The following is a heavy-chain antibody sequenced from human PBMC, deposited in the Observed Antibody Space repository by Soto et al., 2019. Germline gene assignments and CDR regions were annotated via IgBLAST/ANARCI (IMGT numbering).Heavy chain of an antibody. CDR2: MSHSGGT. V-gene: IGHV4-34*01. Sequence: QVQLQQWGAGLLKPSETLSLTCAVYGGFVSSGSYYWSWIRQPPGKGLEWIGEMSHSGGTHFNPSHKSRVPISVDTSKNQFSLKMSSVTAADTALYYCARVERGTATTVVDAFDIWGPGTMVTVSS. CDR1: GGFVSSGSYY. D-gene: IGHD1-1*01. J-gene: IGHJ3*02. CDR3: ARVERGTATTVVDAFDI.